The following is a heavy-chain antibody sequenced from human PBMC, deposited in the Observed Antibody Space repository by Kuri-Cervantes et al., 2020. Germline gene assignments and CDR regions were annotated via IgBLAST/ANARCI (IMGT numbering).Heavy chain of an antibody. J-gene: IGHJ4*02. CDR3: ATVQVLRFLEWFSY. Sequence: ASVKVSCKASGYTFTSYAMHWVRQAPGQRLEWMGWINAGNGNTKYSQKFQGRVTMTEDTSTDTAYMELSSLRSEDTAVYYCATVQVLRFLEWFSYWGQGTLVTVSS. V-gene: IGHV1-3*01. CDR1: GYTFTSYA. CDR2: INAGNGNT. D-gene: IGHD3-3*01.